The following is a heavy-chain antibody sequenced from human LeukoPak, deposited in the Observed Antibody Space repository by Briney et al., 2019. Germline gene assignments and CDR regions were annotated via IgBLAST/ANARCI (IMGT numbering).Heavy chain of an antibody. Sequence: GGSLRLSCAASGFTFSSYAMSWVRQAPGKGLEWVSALSGSGGNTYYADSVKGRFTISRDNSKNTLYLQMNSLRAEDTAKYYCAKVASLCTSTSCVRGGFDYWGQGTLVTVPS. V-gene: IGHV3-23*01. CDR2: LSGSGGNT. J-gene: IGHJ4*02. CDR1: GFTFSSYA. D-gene: IGHD2-2*01. CDR3: AKVASLCTSTSCVRGGFDY.